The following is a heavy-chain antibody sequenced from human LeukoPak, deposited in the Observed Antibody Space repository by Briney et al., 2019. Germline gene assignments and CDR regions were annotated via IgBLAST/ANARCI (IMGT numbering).Heavy chain of an antibody. CDR3: AKEGEQRTSSSWYGIDY. J-gene: IGHJ4*02. D-gene: IGHD6-13*01. CDR1: GFTFSTYA. CDR2: ISSSGGTT. Sequence: AGSLRLSCAASGFTFSTYAMSWVRQAPGKGLEWVSAISSSGGTTYYTDSVKGRFTISRDNSKNTLYLQMNSLRAEDTAIYYCAKEGEQRTSSSWYGIDYWGQGTLVTVSS. V-gene: IGHV3-23*01.